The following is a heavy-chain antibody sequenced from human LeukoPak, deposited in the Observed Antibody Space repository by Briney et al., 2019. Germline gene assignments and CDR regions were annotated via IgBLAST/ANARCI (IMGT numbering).Heavy chain of an antibody. V-gene: IGHV3-7*01. D-gene: IGHD3-22*01. CDR3: TSDRDRSVSV. CDR1: GFTFSNYW. J-gene: IGHJ3*01. Sequence: GGSLRLSCVVSGFTFSNYWMSWVRQAPGKGLEWVANIKHDGSDIYYVDSVKGRFTIPRDNAKDSLYLQMNSLRVEDTAVYYCTSDRDRSVSVWGQGTMVTVS. CDR2: IKHDGSDI.